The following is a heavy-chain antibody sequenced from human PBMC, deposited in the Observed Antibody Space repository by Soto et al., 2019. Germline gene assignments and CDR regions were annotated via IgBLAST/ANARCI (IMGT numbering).Heavy chain of an antibody. J-gene: IGHJ4*02. V-gene: IGHV4-39*01. CDR2: IYYSGST. CDR3: ARVPSSYGDFTFSDY. D-gene: IGHD4-17*01. Sequence: QLQLQESGPGLVKPSETLSLTCTVSGGSISSSSYYWGWIRQPPGKGLEWIANIYYSGSTYYNPSLKSRVTISVDTSKNQFSLKLNSVTAADTAVYYCARVPSSYGDFTFSDYWGQGTLLTVSS. CDR1: GGSISSSSYY.